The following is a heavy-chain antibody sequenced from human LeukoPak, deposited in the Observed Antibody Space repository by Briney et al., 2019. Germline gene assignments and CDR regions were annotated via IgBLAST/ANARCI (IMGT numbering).Heavy chain of an antibody. D-gene: IGHD3-10*01. Sequence: ASVTVSFKASGYTFTAYYIHWVRQAPGQGHGWMGVMNPSGGSTNYAQKFQGRVTITRDTSTSTVYMELSSLRSEDTAVYYCARGFETPSRTLQWFGGDYWGQGTLVTVSS. CDR3: ARGFETPSRTLQWFGGDY. CDR2: MNPSGGST. J-gene: IGHJ4*02. V-gene: IGHV1-46*01. CDR1: GYTFTAYY.